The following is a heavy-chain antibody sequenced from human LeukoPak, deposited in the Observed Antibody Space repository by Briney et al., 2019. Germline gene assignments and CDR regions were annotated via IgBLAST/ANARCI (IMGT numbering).Heavy chain of an antibody. CDR2: ISGYNGNT. V-gene: IGHV1-18*01. CDR3: ARDRGRAHDAFDI. Sequence: GASVKVSCKASGYTFSSYGIIWVRQAPGQGLGCMGWISGYNGNTNYAQKLQGRVTMTTDTSTTTAYMELRSLRSDDTAVYYCARDRGRAHDAFDIWGQGTMVTVSS. CDR1: GYTFSSYG. D-gene: IGHD3-10*01. J-gene: IGHJ3*02.